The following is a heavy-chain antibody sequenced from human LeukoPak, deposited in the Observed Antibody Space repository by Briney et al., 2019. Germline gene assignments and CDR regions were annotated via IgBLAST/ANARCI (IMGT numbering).Heavy chain of an antibody. CDR3: ARVNRDLARRQYGFDP. V-gene: IGHV1-2*02. J-gene: IGHJ5*02. D-gene: IGHD1-14*01. Sequence: ASVKVSCKASGYTFTGYHMHWVRQAPGQGLEWMGWINPNSGGTNYAQKFQGRVTMTRDTSISTAYMELSRLRSDDTAVYYCARVNRDLARRQYGFDPWGQGTLVTVSS. CDR1: GYTFTGYH. CDR2: INPNSGGT.